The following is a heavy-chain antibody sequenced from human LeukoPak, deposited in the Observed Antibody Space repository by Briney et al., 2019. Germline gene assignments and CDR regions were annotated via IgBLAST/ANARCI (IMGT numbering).Heavy chain of an antibody. D-gene: IGHD2-15*01. V-gene: IGHV1-69*04. J-gene: IGHJ6*02. CDR3: AVPLVVVAATNGMDV. CDR2: IIPIFGIA. CDR1: GGTFSSYA. Sequence: ASVKVSCKASGGTFSSYAISWVRQAPGQGLEWMGRIIPIFGIANYAQKFQGRVMITADKSTSTAYMELSSLRSEDTAVYYCAVPLVVVAATNGMDVWGQGTTVTVSS.